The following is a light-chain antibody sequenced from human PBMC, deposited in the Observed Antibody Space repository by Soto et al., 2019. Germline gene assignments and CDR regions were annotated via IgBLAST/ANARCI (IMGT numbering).Light chain of an antibody. CDR1: QTISNY. Sequence: DIQMTQSPSSLSVSVGDRVTITCRASQTISNYLNWYQQKPGTAPQLLMYASFNLQSGVPSRVSGSGSGTDFTLTISSLQPEDFATYYCQQSYSTTYTVGQGTTLEI. CDR3: QQSYSTTYT. V-gene: IGKV1-39*01. CDR2: ASF. J-gene: IGKJ2*01.